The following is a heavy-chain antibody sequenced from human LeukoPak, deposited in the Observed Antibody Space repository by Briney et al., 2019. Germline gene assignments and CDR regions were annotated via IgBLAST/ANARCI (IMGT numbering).Heavy chain of an antibody. CDR1: GGTFSSYA. J-gene: IGHJ5*02. Sequence: ASVKVSCKASGGTFSSYAISWVRQAPGQGLEWMGGIIPIFGTANYAQKFQGRVTITTDESTSTAYMELGSLRSEDTAVYYCARDQRLYNWFDPWGQGTLVTVSS. D-gene: IGHD3-16*01. CDR3: ARDQRLYNWFDP. CDR2: IIPIFGTA. V-gene: IGHV1-69*05.